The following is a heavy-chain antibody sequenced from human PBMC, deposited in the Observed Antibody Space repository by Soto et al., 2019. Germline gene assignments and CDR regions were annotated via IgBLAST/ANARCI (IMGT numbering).Heavy chain of an antibody. V-gene: IGHV1-8*01. CDR3: ASFYRAKDIVVVPAPLGYMDV. J-gene: IGHJ6*03. CDR1: GYTFTSYD. D-gene: IGHD2-2*01. CDR2: MNLNSGNT. Sequence: ASVKVSCKASGYTFTSYDINWVRQATGQGLEWMGWMNLNSGNTGYAQKFQGRVTMTRNTSISTAYLELSSLRSEDTAVYYCASFYRAKDIVVVPAPLGYMDVWGKGTTVTVSS.